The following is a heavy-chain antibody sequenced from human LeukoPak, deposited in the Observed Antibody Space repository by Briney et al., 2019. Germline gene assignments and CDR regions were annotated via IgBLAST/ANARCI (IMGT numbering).Heavy chain of an antibody. CDR3: ARRVGATRYNWFDP. CDR2: SYPGDSDT. Sequence: SRQISCNGSGSHFTSYWIGGVRPLPGKCLEGMGISYPGDSDTRYSPSFQGQVTISADKSISTAYLQWSSLKASDTAMYYCARRVGATRYNWFDPWGQGTLVTVSS. CDR1: GSHFTSYW. V-gene: IGHV5-51*01. D-gene: IGHD1-26*01. J-gene: IGHJ5*02.